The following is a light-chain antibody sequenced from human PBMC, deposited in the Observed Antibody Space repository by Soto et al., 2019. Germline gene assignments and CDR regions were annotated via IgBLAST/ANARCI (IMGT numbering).Light chain of an antibody. V-gene: IGLV1-47*02. CDR1: SSNIGSKY. Sequence: QSVLTQPPSASGTPGQRVTISCSGSSSNIGSKYVYWYQQLPGTAPELLMYSNNQRPSGVPDRFSGSKSGTSASLAISGLRSEDEADYYCAAWDDSVSGPVFGGGTKLTVL. CDR3: AAWDDSVSGPV. CDR2: SNN. J-gene: IGLJ3*02.